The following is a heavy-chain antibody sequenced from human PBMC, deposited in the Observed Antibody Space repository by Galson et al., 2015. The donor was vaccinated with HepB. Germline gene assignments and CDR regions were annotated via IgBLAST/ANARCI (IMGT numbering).Heavy chain of an antibody. J-gene: IGHJ4*02. Sequence: SLRLSCAASGFTFSSYAMSWVRQAPGKGLEWVSAMSSEGGATYYRDSVKGRFTVSRDNSRQTLYLQMDSLRVEDTAVYHCARQLGYCSDGNCYFDQWGQGALVTVSS. V-gene: IGHV3-23*01. CDR2: MSSEGGAT. D-gene: IGHD2-15*01. CDR3: ARQLGYCSDGNCYFDQ. CDR1: GFTFSSYA.